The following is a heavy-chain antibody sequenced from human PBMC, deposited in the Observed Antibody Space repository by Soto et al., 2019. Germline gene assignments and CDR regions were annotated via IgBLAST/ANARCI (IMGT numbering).Heavy chain of an antibody. CDR1: GFAFSSYE. V-gene: IGHV3-48*03. Sequence: GGSLRLSCAASGFAFSSYEMNWVRQAPGKGLEWVSYISSSAKTIYYADSVKGRFTISRDNAKSSLSLQMNSLRAEDAAVYYCQRDRRERERVVRPPHDAVDLWGQGTMVTVS. D-gene: IGHD3-16*02. CDR3: QRDRRERERVVRPPHDAVDL. CDR2: ISSSAKTI. J-gene: IGHJ3*01.